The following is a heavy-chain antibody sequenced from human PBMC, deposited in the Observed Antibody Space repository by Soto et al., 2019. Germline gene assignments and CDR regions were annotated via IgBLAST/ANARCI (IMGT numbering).Heavy chain of an antibody. D-gene: IGHD1-26*01. CDR3: ARGPFNLVFSWSPNFDY. J-gene: IGHJ4*02. V-gene: IGHV1-46*01. CDR1: GYTFTSYY. Sequence: ASVKVSCKASGYTFTSYYMHWVRQAPGQGLEWMGIINPSGGSTSYAQKFQGRVTMTRDTSTSTVYMELSSLRSEDTAVYYCARGPFNLVFSWSPNFDYCGQGTLVIVSS. CDR2: INPSGGST.